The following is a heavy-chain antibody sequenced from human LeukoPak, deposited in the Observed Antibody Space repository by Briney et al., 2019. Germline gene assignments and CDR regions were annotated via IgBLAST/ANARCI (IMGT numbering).Heavy chain of an antibody. CDR3: ARGGSAVVAATPWGYYYYYMDV. CDR2: ISSSGSTI. J-gene: IGHJ6*03. Sequence: PGGSLRLSCAASGFTFSSYEMNWVRQAPGKGLEWVSYISSSGSTIYYADSVKGRFTISRDNAKNSLYLQMNSLRAEDTAVYYCARGGSAVVAATPWGYYYYYMDVWGKGTTVTVSS. CDR1: GFTFSSYE. V-gene: IGHV3-48*03. D-gene: IGHD2-15*01.